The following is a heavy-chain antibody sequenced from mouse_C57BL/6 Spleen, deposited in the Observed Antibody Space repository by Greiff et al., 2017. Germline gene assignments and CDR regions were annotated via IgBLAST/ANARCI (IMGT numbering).Heavy chain of an antibody. Sequence: EVKLLESGPGLVKPSQSLSLTCSVTGYSIPSGYYWNWIRQFPGNKLEWMGYISYDGSNNYNPSLKNRISITRDTSKNQFFLKLNSVTTEDTATYYCARAKYYYGSKSHWYFDVWGTGTTVTVSS. D-gene: IGHD1-1*01. CDR2: ISYDGSN. CDR3: ARAKYYYGSKSHWYFDV. J-gene: IGHJ1*03. V-gene: IGHV3-6*01. CDR1: GYSIPSGYY.